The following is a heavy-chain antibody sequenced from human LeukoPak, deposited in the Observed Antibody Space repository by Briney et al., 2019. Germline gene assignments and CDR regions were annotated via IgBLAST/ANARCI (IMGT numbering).Heavy chain of an antibody. D-gene: IGHD6-19*01. CDR1: GYTFTSYG. CDR2: INPSGGST. CDR3: ARDRAVAAVDLFDY. J-gene: IGHJ4*02. V-gene: IGHV1-46*01. Sequence: GASVKVSCKASGYTFTSYGISWVRQAPGQGLEWMGIINPSGGSTSYAQKFQGRVTMTRDTSTSTVYMELSSLRSEDTAVYYCARDRAVAAVDLFDYWGQGTLVTVSS.